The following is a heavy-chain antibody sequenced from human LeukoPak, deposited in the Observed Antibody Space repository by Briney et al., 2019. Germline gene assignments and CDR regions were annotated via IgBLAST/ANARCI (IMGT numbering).Heavy chain of an antibody. CDR3: ARRRYFYYMDV. Sequence: SETLSLTCAVYGGSFSGYYWSWIRQPPGKGLEWIGEINHSGSTNYNPSLKSRVTISVDTSKNQFSLKLSSVTAADTAVYYCARRRYFYYMDVWGKGTTVTISS. CDR1: GGSFSGYY. CDR2: INHSGST. J-gene: IGHJ6*03. V-gene: IGHV4-34*01.